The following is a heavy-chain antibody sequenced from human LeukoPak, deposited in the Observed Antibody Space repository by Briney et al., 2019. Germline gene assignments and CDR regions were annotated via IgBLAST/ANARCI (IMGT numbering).Heavy chain of an antibody. V-gene: IGHV3-48*02. CDR3: ARAYSSSSGRDAFDS. CDR1: GVTFNSYN. Sequence: GGSLRLSCAASGVTFNSYNMNWVRQAPGEGLEWVSYISSSSSTIYYADSVKGRFTISRDSAKTSLFLQMNSLRDEDTAVYYCARAYSSSSGRDAFDSWGLGTLVTVSS. CDR2: ISSSSSTI. J-gene: IGHJ3*02. D-gene: IGHD6-6*01.